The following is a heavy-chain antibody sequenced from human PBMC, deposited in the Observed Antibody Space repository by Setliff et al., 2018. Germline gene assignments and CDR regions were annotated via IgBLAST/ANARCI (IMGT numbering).Heavy chain of an antibody. CDR1: GGTFSSYA. CDR3: AIPSSGNFYFDY. Sequence: GASVKVSCKASGGTFSSYAITWVRQAPGQGLEWVGGIIPIFGTAKYAQKFQGRVTITADQSTRTAYMELSSLRSEDTAVYYCAIPSSGNFYFDYWGQGTLVTVSS. CDR2: IIPIFGTA. D-gene: IGHD1-26*01. V-gene: IGHV1-69*13. J-gene: IGHJ4*02.